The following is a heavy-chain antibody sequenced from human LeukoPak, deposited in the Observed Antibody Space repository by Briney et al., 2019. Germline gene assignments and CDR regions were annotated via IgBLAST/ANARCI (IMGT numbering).Heavy chain of an antibody. CDR1: GYIFTSYA. V-gene: IGHV1-18*01. CDR2: ISAYNGNT. D-gene: IGHD1-26*01. Sequence: GASVKVSCKASGYIFTSYAMHWVRQAPGQRLEWMGWISAYNGNTNYAQKLQGRVTMTTDTSTSTAYMELRSLRSDDTAVYYCAVMWELLRPLDYWGQGTLVTVSS. J-gene: IGHJ4*02. CDR3: AVMWELLRPLDY.